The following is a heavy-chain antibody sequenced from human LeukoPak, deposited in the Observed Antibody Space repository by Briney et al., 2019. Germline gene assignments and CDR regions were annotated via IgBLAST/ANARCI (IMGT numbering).Heavy chain of an antibody. CDR2: INSDGSST. J-gene: IGHJ3*02. Sequence: GGSLRLSCAASGFTFSSYWMHWVRQAPGKGLVWVSRINSDGSSTSYADSVKGRFTISRGNAKNTLYLQMNSLRAEDTAVYYCARGATTGAFDIWGQGTMVTVSS. D-gene: IGHD1-26*01. CDR3: ARGATTGAFDI. CDR1: GFTFSSYW. V-gene: IGHV3-74*01.